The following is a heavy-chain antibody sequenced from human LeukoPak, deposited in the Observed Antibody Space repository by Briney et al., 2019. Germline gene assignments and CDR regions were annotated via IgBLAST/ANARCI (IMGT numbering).Heavy chain of an antibody. CDR1: GLTFSSHW. CDR2: ITNDGSST. V-gene: IGHV3-74*01. J-gene: IGHJ4*02. D-gene: IGHD4-17*01. CDR3: ARGATTVTAFY. Sequence: PGGSLRLSCAASGLTFSSHWMHWVRQAPGKGLVWVSRITNDGSSTTYADSVKGRFTISRDNSKNTLYLQMNSLRAEDTAVYYCARGATTVTAFYWGQGTLVTVSS.